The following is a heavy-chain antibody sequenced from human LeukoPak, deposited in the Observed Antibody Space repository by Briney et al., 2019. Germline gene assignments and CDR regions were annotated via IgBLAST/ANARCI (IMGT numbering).Heavy chain of an antibody. CDR2: INPNSGGT. J-gene: IGHJ6*03. CDR3: ARVIAAAPTHYYYYYMDV. V-gene: IGHV1-2*02. D-gene: IGHD6-13*01. Sequence: GASVKVSCKASGYTFTGYYMHWVRQAPGQGLEWMGWINPNSGGTNYAQKFQGRVTMTRDTSISTAYMELSRLRSDDTAVYYCARVIAAAPTHYYYYYMDVWGKGTTVTVSS. CDR1: GYTFTGYY.